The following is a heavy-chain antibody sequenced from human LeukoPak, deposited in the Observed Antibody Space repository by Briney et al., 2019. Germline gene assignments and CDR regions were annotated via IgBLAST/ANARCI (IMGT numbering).Heavy chain of an antibody. Sequence: SETLSLTCTVSGGSISSNGYYWGWIRQSPGEGLEWIGNIYYSGITYYNASLKSRVTISVDTSKNQFSLKVRSVTAADTAVYYCARVRANYYDSSGYLLDYWGQGTLVTVSS. D-gene: IGHD3-22*01. V-gene: IGHV4-39*01. CDR1: GGSISSNGYY. J-gene: IGHJ4*02. CDR2: IYYSGIT. CDR3: ARVRANYYDSSGYLLDY.